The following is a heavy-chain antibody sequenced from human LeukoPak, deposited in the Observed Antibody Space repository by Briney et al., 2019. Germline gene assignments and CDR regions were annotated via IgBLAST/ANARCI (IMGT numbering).Heavy chain of an antibody. CDR2: IYYSGST. J-gene: IGHJ4*02. D-gene: IGHD5-24*01. CDR1: GSSVSTSNYY. CDR3: ARTILGPYDY. Sequence: SETLSLTCTVSGSSVSTSNYYWGWIRQPPGKGLEWIGNIYYSGSTYYNPSLKSRVTISVDTSKNQFSLRLSSVTAADTAVYYCARTILGPYDYWGQGTLVTVSS. V-gene: IGHV4-39*01.